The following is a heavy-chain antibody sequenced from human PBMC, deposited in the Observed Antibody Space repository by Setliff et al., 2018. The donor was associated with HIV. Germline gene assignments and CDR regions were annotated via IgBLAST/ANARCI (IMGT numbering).Heavy chain of an antibody. Sequence: ASVKVSCKTSGGSFSDYSISWVRQAPGQAFEWMGGIIPMVSLPNFAQSFLGRLTITANRSTTTAYMELSRLTSEDTAVYYCARGQLKPTGYFFDYWGLGTLVTVSS. CDR3: ARGQLKPTGYFFDY. J-gene: IGHJ4*02. V-gene: IGHV1-69*10. D-gene: IGHD1-1*01. CDR1: GGSFSDYS. CDR2: IIPMVSLP.